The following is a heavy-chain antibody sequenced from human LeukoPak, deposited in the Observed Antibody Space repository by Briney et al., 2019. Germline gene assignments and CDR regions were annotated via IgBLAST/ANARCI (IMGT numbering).Heavy chain of an antibody. D-gene: IGHD3-22*01. J-gene: IGHJ3*02. CDR1: GYTFTGYY. Sequence: ASVTVSCKASGYTFTGYYMHWVRQAPGQRLEWMGWINPNSGGTNYAQKFQGRVTMTRDTSISTAYMELSRLRSDDTAVYYCARDGHRRYHYDSSGREDAFDIWGQGTMVTVSS. CDR3: ARDGHRRYHYDSSGREDAFDI. CDR2: INPNSGGT. V-gene: IGHV1-2*02.